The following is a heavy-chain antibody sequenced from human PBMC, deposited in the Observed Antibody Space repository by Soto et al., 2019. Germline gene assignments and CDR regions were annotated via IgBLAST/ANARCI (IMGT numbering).Heavy chain of an antibody. V-gene: IGHV1-18*01. D-gene: IGHD1-1*01. CDR2: ISGYNGNT. Sequence: GASVKVSCKASGYSFSFYGINWVRQAPGQGLEWMGWISGYNGNTNYAERLQGRVTMTTDTSTSTAYMELRSLRSDDTAVYYCARVSERYLVDYWGQGTLVTVSS. CDR1: GYSFSFYG. CDR3: ARVSERYLVDY. J-gene: IGHJ4*02.